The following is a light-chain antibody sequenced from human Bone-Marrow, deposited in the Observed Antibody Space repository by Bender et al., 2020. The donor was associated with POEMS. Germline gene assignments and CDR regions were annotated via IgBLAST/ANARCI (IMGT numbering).Light chain of an antibody. V-gene: IGLV2-14*03. J-gene: IGLJ2*01. CDR2: DVA. CDR3: CSYAGSTTSVV. Sequence: QSALTQPASVSGSPGQSITISCTGISDNYVSWYQQHPGKAPKLMIYDVANRPSGVSDRFSGSKSGNTASLTISGLLPEDEADYYCCSYAGSTTSVVLGGGTKLTVL. CDR1: SDNY.